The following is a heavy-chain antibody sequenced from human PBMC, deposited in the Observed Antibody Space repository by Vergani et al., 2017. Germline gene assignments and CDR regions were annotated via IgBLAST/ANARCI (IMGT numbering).Heavy chain of an antibody. V-gene: IGHV3-30*02. CDR1: GFTFSSYG. D-gene: IGHD3-10*01. CDR3: AKNLGSGRDGYYYGMDV. Sequence: QVQLVESGGGVVQPGGSLRLSCAASGFTFSSYGMHWVRPAPGKGLEWEAFIRYDGSNKYYADSVKGRFTISRDNSKNTLYLQMNSLRAEDTAVYYSAKNLGSGRDGYYYGMDVWGQGTTVTVSS. CDR2: IRYDGSNK. J-gene: IGHJ6*02.